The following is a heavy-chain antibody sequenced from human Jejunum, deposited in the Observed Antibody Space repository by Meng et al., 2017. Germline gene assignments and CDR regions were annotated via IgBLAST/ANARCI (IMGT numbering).Heavy chain of an antibody. CDR1: GFTFSDYN. CDR2: ISSSSTYI. J-gene: IGHJ4*02. V-gene: IGHV3-21*01. CDR3: ARDHKSDY. Sequence: GSLRLSCAASGFTFSDYNMNWFRQPPGKGLQWVSYISSSSTYIYYADSVKGRFTISRDNAKNSLYLQMDSLRADDTAVYYCARDHKSDYWGQGTLVTVSS.